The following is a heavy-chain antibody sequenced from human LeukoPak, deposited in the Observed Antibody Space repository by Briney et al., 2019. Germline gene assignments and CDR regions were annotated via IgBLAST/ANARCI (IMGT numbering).Heavy chain of an antibody. Sequence: PGGSLRLSCAASGLTFSRYWMHWVRQAPGKGLEWVSTIYSGGTTYYADSVMGRFTISRHNSRNTLYLQMNSLRAEDTAVYYCARVDTVMAYYFDLWGQGTLVTVSS. CDR2: IYSGGTT. D-gene: IGHD5-18*01. CDR3: ARVDTVMAYYFDL. J-gene: IGHJ4*02. V-gene: IGHV3-53*04. CDR1: GLTFSRYW.